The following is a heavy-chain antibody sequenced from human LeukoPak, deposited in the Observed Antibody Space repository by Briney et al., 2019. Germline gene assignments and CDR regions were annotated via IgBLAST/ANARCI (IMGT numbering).Heavy chain of an antibody. CDR1: GGSISSGGYY. CDR3: ARVVPGYYDSSGYYGPQSIWFDP. V-gene: IGHV4-31*03. D-gene: IGHD3-22*01. J-gene: IGHJ5*02. CDR2: IYYSGST. Sequence: PSQTLSLTCTVSGGSISSGGYYWRWIRQHPGKGLEWIGYIYYSGSTYYNPSLKSRVTISVDTSKNQFSLKLSSVTAADTAVYYCARVVPGYYDSSGYYGPQSIWFDPWGQGTLVTVSS.